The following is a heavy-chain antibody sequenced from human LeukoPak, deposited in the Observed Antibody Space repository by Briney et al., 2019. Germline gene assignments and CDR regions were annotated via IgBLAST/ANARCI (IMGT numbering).Heavy chain of an antibody. Sequence: GGSLRVSCAASGFTFSSYAMHWVRQAPGKGLEWVAVISYDGSNKYYADSVKGRFTISRDNSKNTLYLQMNSLRAEDTAVYYCARDPDDYVWGSYRYSRRLDYWGQGTLVTVSS. CDR2: ISYDGSNK. CDR1: GFTFSSYA. CDR3: ARDPDDYVWGSYRYSRRLDY. V-gene: IGHV3-30-3*01. J-gene: IGHJ4*02. D-gene: IGHD3-16*02.